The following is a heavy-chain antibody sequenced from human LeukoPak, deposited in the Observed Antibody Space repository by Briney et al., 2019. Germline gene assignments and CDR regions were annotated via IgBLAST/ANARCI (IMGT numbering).Heavy chain of an antibody. J-gene: IGHJ1*01. V-gene: IGHV3-30*04. D-gene: IGHD1-7*01. Sequence: GGSLRLSCAASGFTFSGYAIHWVRQAPGKGLEWVAVISYDGSNKYYADSVKGRFTISRDNAKNSLYLQMNSLRAEDTAVYYCARGRTGTTSYFQHWGQGTLVTVSS. CDR2: ISYDGSNK. CDR1: GFTFSGYA. CDR3: ARGRTGTTSYFQH.